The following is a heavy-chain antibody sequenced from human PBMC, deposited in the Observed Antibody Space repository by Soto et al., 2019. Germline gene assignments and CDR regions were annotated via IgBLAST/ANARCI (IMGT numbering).Heavy chain of an antibody. CDR3: ARSSGYSYGFDY. CDR2: ISEDNGNT. J-gene: IGHJ4*02. V-gene: IGHV1-18*01. CDR1: GYTFTSYG. D-gene: IGHD5-18*01. Sequence: QVQLVQSGAEVKKPGASVKVSCKASGYTFTSYGISWVRQAPGHGLEWMGRISEDNGNTNYTQKRQGRVTMTTDTSTSTAYMVLRSLRSDDTAVYYCARSSGYSYGFDYWGQGTLVTVSS.